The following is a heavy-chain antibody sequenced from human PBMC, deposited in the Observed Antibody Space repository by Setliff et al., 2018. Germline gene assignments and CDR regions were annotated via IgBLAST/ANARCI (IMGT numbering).Heavy chain of an antibody. D-gene: IGHD3-22*01. CDR2: ISGSGGST. J-gene: IGHJ4*02. Sequence: GGSLRLSCAASGFTFSNYAMGWVRQAPGEGLEWVSSISGSGGSTFYADSVKGRFTISRDNSKNTIYLQMNSLRADDTAVYYCARDATYYYDTSGHYSDYFDYWAQGTLVTVSS. CDR1: GFTFSNYA. CDR3: ARDATYYYDTSGHYSDYFDY. V-gene: IGHV3-23*01.